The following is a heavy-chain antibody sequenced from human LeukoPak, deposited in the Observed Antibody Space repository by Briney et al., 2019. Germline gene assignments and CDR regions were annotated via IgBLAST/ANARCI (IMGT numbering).Heavy chain of an antibody. CDR3: ARGSIWNY. V-gene: IGHV4-34*01. CDR1: GGSFSGYY. CDR2: INHGGST. D-gene: IGHD3-3*01. Sequence: SETLSLTCAVYGGSFSGYYWSWIRQPPGKGLEWIGEINHGGSTNYNPSLKSRVTISVDTSKNQFSLKLSSVTAADTAVYYCARGSIWNYWGQGTLVTVSS. J-gene: IGHJ4*02.